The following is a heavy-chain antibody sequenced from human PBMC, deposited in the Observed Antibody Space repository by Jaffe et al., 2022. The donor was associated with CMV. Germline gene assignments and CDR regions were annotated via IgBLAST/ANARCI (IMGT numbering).Heavy chain of an antibody. V-gene: IGHV1-69*01. J-gene: IGHJ1*01. CDR3: ARGGPTVGLLYSQH. Sequence: QVQLVQSGAEVKKPGSSVKVSCKASGGTFSDYAINWVRQAPGQGLEWMGGIIPVLTVTNYAQKFQGRVTITADESTGTVFMEMRSLRSDDTAVYYCARGGPTVGLLYSQHWGQGTLVAVSS. CDR2: IIPVLTVT. CDR1: GGTFSDYA. D-gene: IGHD4-17*01.